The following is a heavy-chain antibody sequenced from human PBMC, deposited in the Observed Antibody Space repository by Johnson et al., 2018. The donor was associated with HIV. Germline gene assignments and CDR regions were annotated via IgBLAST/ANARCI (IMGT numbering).Heavy chain of an antibody. CDR2: IWYDGSNK. J-gene: IGHJ3*02. V-gene: IGHV3-33*06. D-gene: IGHD3-10*01. Sequence: QMLLVESGGGVVQPGRSLRLSCAASGFTFSSYGMHWVRQAPGKGLEWVAVIWYDGSNKYYADSVKGRFTISRDNSKKTLYLQMNSLTAEDTAVYYCTKQYYGSGGSVHAFDIWGQGTMVTVSS. CDR3: TKQYYGSGGSVHAFDI. CDR1: GFTFSSYG.